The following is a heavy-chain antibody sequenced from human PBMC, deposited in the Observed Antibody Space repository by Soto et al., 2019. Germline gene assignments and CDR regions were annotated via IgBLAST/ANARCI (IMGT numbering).Heavy chain of an antibody. D-gene: IGHD3-16*01. CDR2: IYYSGST. CDR3: ARDLLGTMGLDYYYYMDV. J-gene: IGHJ6*03. Sequence: PSETLSLTCTVSGGSISSYYWSRIRQPPGKGLEWIGYIYYSGSTNYNPSLKSRVTISVDTSKNQFSLELSSVTAADTAVYYCARDLLGTMGLDYYYYMDVWGKGTTVTVSS. CDR1: GGSISSYY. V-gene: IGHV4-59*01.